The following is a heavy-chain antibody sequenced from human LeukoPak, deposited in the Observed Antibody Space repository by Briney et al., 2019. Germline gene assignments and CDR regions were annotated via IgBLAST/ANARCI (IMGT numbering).Heavy chain of an antibody. V-gene: IGHV3-15*01. J-gene: IGHJ4*02. D-gene: IGHD2-15*01. CDR1: GFTFKYAW. CDR2: IKSKSDGGTI. Sequence: AGGSLRLSCTASGFTFKYAWMRWLRQAPGKGLEWVGRIKSKSDGGTIDYAAPVKGRFTISRDDSRNTLYLQMNSLKTEDTAVYYCTTRRQDGWWGQGTLVTVS. CDR3: TTRRQDGW.